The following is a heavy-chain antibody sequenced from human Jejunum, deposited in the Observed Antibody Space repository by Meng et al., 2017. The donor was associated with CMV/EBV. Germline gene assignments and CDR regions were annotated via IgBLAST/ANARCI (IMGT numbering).Heavy chain of an antibody. V-gene: IGHV1-2*02. CDR2: INPKSGAT. CDR1: AYTFSGYY. Sequence: SAYTFSGYYIHWVRPAPGQGLEWMGWINPKSGATDYAQKFRGRVTVTRDTSITTAYMELSSLRSDDTAVYYCAKERTDSGFDAFDVWGQGTMVTVSS. D-gene: IGHD1-26*01. J-gene: IGHJ3*01. CDR3: AKERTDSGFDAFDV.